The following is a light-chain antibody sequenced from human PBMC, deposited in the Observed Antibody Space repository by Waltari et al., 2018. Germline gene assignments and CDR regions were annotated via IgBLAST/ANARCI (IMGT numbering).Light chain of an antibody. V-gene: IGLV2-14*01. J-gene: IGLJ2*01. Sequence: QSALTQPASMSGSPGQSITISCTGTSSDIGAYSYVAGYQQYPDKAPKLIIYEVNNRPAGVPNRCSGSKSGNTASLTISGLRAEDEADYYCSSFTTASTLVFGGGTKLTVL. CDR1: SSDIGAYSY. CDR2: EVN. CDR3: SSFTTASTLV.